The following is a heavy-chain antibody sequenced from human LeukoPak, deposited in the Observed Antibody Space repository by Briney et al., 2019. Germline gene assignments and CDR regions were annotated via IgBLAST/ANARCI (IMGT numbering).Heavy chain of an antibody. CDR1: GFTFSSYW. J-gene: IGHJ4*02. CDR2: ISGSGGST. V-gene: IGHV3-23*01. D-gene: IGHD6-19*01. CDR3: AKDLVAVAGTSYFDY. Sequence: GGSLRLSCAASGFTFSSYWMSWVRQAPGKGLEWVSAISGSGGSTYYADSVKGRFTISRDNSKNTLYLQMNSLRAEDTAVYYCAKDLVAVAGTSYFDYWGQGTLVTVSS.